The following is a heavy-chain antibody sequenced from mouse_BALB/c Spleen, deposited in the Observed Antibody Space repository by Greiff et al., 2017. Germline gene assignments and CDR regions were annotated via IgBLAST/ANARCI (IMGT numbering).Heavy chain of an antibody. CDR2: ISSGSSTI. V-gene: IGHV5-17*02. CDR3: AREDYGYFDV. CDR1: GFTFSSFG. Sequence: EVMLVESGGGLLQPGGSRKLSCAASGFTFSSFGMHWVRQAPEKGLEWVAYISSGSSTIYYTDTVKGRFTISRDNPKNTLFLQMTSLRSEDTAMYYCAREDYGYFDVWGEGTTVTVSS. J-gene: IGHJ1*01.